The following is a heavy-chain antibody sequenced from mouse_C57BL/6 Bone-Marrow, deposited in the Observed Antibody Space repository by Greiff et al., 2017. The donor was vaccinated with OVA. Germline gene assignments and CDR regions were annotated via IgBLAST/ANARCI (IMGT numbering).Heavy chain of an antibody. CDR1: GYTFTSYW. CDR2: IDPNSGGT. D-gene: IGHD2-3*01. J-gene: IGHJ1*03. Sequence: QVQLQQSGAELVKPGASVKLSCKASGYTFTSYWMHWVKQRPGRGREWIGRIDPNSGGTKYNEKFKSKATLTVDKPSSTAYMQHRSLTSEDSAVYYCGRVWDGYYYWYFDVWGTGTAGTVSS. V-gene: IGHV1-72*01. CDR3: GRVWDGYYYWYFDV.